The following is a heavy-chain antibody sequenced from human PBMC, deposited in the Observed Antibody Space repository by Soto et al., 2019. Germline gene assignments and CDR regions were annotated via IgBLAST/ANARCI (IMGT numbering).Heavy chain of an antibody. CDR2: IIPIFGTA. CDR3: ARASIVVVPAAMGYYGMDV. D-gene: IGHD2-2*01. Sequence: QVQLVQSGAEVKKPGSSVKVSCKASGGTFSSYAISWVRQAPGQGLEWMGGIIPIFGTANYAQKFQGRVTITADESTSTAYMELSSLRSEDTAVYYCARASIVVVPAAMGYYGMDVWGQGTTVTVSS. CDR1: GGTFSSYA. J-gene: IGHJ6*02. V-gene: IGHV1-69*01.